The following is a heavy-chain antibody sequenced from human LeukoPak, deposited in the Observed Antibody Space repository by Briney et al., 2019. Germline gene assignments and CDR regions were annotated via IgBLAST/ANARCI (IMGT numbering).Heavy chain of an antibody. D-gene: IGHD6-19*01. CDR1: GFTFGSYT. CDR3: AKDLVAGATA. V-gene: IGHV3-23*01. Sequence: GGSLSFSSAASGFTFGSYTMSWVRQGPGKGLEWVSAISGSGGSTYYADSVKGRFTISRDNSKNNLYLQMNSLRAEDTAVYYCAKDLVAGATAWGQGTLVTVSS. CDR2: ISGSGGST. J-gene: IGHJ5*02.